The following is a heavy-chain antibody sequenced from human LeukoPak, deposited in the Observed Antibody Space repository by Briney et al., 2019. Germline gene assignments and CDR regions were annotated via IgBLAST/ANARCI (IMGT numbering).Heavy chain of an antibody. D-gene: IGHD1-26*01. CDR1: GFTFSSYG. V-gene: IGHV3-30*02. J-gene: IGHJ4*02. CDR2: IRYDATNK. CDR3: AKPLGGNYPQPFDY. Sequence: QPGGSLRLSCAASGFTFSSYGMYWVRQAPGKGLEWVAYIRYDATNKFYVDSVKGRFTISRDNSKNTLYLRMNSLRAEDTALYYCAKPLGGNYPQPFDYWGQGTLVTVSS.